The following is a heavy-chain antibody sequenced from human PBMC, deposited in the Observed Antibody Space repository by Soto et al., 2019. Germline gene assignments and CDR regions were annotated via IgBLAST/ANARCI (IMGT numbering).Heavy chain of an antibody. CDR1: GFTFSSYA. D-gene: IGHD2-2*01. J-gene: IGHJ6*02. V-gene: IGHV3-23*01. CDR2: ISGSGGST. Sequence: GGSLRLPCAASGFTFSSYAMSWVRQAPGKGLEWVSAISGSGGSTYYADSVKGRFTISRDNSKNTLYLQMNSLRAEDTAVYYCAKVVSVHYYYYGMDVWGQGTTVTVSS. CDR3: AKVVSVHYYYYGMDV.